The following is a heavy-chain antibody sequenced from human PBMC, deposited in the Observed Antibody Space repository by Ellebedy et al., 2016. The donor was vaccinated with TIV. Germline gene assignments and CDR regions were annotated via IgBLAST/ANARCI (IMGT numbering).Heavy chain of an antibody. D-gene: IGHD1-1*01. CDR2: ISYDGSNK. CDR3: ATLYGTYNPDVDC. CDR1: GFTFSSYG. Sequence: PGGSLRLSCAASGFTFSSYGMHWVRQAPGQWLEWVAAISYDGSNKYYADSVKGRFTISRDNSKNTLYLQLNILRPEDTSIYYCATLYGTYNPDVDCWGQGTLVTVSS. J-gene: IGHJ4*02. V-gene: IGHV3-30*04.